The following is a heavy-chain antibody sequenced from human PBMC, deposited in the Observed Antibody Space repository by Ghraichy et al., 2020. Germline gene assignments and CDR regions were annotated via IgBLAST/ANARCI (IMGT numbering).Heavy chain of an antibody. V-gene: IGHV3-21*01. D-gene: IGHD3-22*01. CDR3: ARDLRTITMIVVVLDAFDI. CDR1: GFTFSSYS. CDR2: ISSSSSYI. Sequence: GGSLRLSCAASGFTFSSYSMNWVRQAPGKGLEWVSSISSSSSYIYYADSVKGRFTISGDNAKNSLYLQMNSLRAEDTAVYYCARDLRTITMIVVVLDAFDIWGQGTMVTVSS. J-gene: IGHJ3*02.